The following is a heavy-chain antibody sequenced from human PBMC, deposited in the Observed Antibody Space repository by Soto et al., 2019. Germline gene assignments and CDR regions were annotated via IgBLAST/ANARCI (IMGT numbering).Heavy chain of an antibody. CDR2: LSHDGSKR. CDR1: GFIFNSYD. Sequence: QVQLIESGGGVVQPGRSLRLSCAASGFIFNSYDMHWVRQAPGKGLEWVAFLSHDGSKRFYADSLKGRITMSRDNFNNTLYLEVHSLRPEDTAVYYCAKDLIGYCGGSTCNMIQSWGQGTLVPVSS. J-gene: IGHJ4*02. CDR3: AKDLIGYCGGSTCNMIQS. V-gene: IGHV3-30*18. D-gene: IGHD2-15*01.